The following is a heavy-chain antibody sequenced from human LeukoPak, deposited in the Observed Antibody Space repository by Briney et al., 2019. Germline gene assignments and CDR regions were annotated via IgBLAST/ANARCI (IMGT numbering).Heavy chain of an antibody. CDR1: GFTFTSYG. CDR2: ISYDGSNK. V-gene: IGHV3-30*18. CDR3: AKGQQLVLDAFDI. J-gene: IGHJ3*02. Sequence: PGGSLRLSCAASGFTFTSYGMHWVRQAPGKGLEWVAVISYDGSNKYYGDSVKGRFTISIDNSKNTLYLQINSLRVEDTAVYYCAKGQQLVLDAFDIWGQATMVTVSS. D-gene: IGHD6-13*01.